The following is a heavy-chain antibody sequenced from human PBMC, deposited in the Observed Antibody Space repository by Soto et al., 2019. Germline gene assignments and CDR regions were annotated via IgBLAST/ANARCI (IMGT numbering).Heavy chain of an antibody. CDR2: IIPILGIA. J-gene: IGHJ3*02. D-gene: IGHD2-8*01. CDR3: ARDAFRDGVAI. CDR1: GCTFSSYT. Sequence: QVQLVQSGAEVKKPGSSVKVSCKASGCTFSSYTISWVRQAPGQGLEWMGRIIPILGIANYAQKFQGRVTITADKSTSTAYMELSSLRSEDTAVYYCARDAFRDGVAIWGQGTMVTVSS. V-gene: IGHV1-69*08.